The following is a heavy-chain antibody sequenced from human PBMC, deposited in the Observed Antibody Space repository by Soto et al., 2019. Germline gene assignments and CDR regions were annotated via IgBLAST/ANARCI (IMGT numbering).Heavy chain of an antibody. CDR3: ATLSKGGYGGYDYAARYGDDAPPSNWFDP. D-gene: IGHD5-12*01. CDR1: GFTFSSYS. Sequence: GGSLRLSCAASGFTFSSYSMNWVRQAPGKGLEWVSYISSSSSTIYYADSVKGRFTISRDNAKNSRYLQMNSLRDEDTAVYYCATLSKGGYGGYDYAARYGDDAPPSNWFDPWGQGTLVTVSS. J-gene: IGHJ5*02. V-gene: IGHV3-48*02. CDR2: ISSSSSTI.